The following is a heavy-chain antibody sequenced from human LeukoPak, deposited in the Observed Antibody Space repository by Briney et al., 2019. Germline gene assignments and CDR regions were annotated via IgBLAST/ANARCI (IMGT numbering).Heavy chain of an antibody. V-gene: IGHV3-30*01. CDR1: GFTFSSYA. CDR3: ARDQFYFDWSSYYYMDV. D-gene: IGHD3-9*01. CDR2: ISYDGSNK. Sequence: GGSLRLSCAASGFTFSSYAMHWVRQAPGKGLEWVAVISYDGSNKYYADSVKGRFTISRDNSKNTLYLQMNSLRAEDTAVYYCARDQFYFDWSSYYYMDVWGKGTTVTVSS. J-gene: IGHJ6*03.